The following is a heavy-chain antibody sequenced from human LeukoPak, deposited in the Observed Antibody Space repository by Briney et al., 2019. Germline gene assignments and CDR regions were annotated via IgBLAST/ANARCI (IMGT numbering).Heavy chain of an antibody. CDR1: GGSFSDYY. CDR3: ARIRDYYYYGMDV. D-gene: IGHD3-3*01. CDR2: ISSSGSTI. J-gene: IGHJ6*02. Sequence: LSLTCAVYGGSFSDYYMSWIRQAPGKGLEWVSYISSSGSTIYYADSVKGRFTISRDNAKNSLYLQMNSLRAEDTAVYYCARIRDYYYYGMDVWGQGTTVTVSS. V-gene: IGHV3-11*01.